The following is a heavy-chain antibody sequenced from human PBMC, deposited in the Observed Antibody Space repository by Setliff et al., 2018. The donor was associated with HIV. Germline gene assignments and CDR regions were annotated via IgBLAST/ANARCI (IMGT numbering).Heavy chain of an antibody. D-gene: IGHD3-10*01. Sequence: LRLSCAASGFIFNNYGVHWVRQAPCKGLEWVAVMSHDGSDKYYADSVKGRFTISRDDFQSTLYLQINSLRPEDTAVYYCAKEKTPSTGFFYWGQGTLVTVSS. V-gene: IGHV3-30*18. J-gene: IGHJ4*02. CDR2: MSHDGSDK. CDR3: AKEKTPSTGFFY. CDR1: GFIFNNYG.